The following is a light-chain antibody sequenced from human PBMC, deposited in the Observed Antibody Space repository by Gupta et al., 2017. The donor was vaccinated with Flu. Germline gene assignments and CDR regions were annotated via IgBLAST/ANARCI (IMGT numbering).Light chain of an antibody. J-gene: IGLJ2*01. CDR3: SSYGGSNNFVV. V-gene: IGLV2-8*01. CDR1: SSDVGDYDY. Sequence: QSALTQPPSASGSPGQSVTISCTGTSSDVGDYDYVSWYQQHPGKAPKLMIYEVSERPSGVPDRFSGSKSGNTASLTVSGLQGEDEADYYCSSYGGSNNFVVFGGGTKLTVL. CDR2: EVS.